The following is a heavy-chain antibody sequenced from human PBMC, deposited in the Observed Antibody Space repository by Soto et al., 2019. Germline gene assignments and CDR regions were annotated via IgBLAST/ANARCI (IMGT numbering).Heavy chain of an antibody. D-gene: IGHD3-22*01. CDR1: GGLFSSYA. Sequence: QEQLVQSGAEVKKSGSSVKVSCKDTGGLFSSYAVSWVRQAPGQGLEWMGGIIPVFDTGYYAQKFQGRVTITGDESTNTAYMELSSLRSEDTAMYYCARGGSGYVWVNDFWGQGTLVTVSS. CDR2: IIPVFDTG. CDR3: ARGGSGYVWVNDF. V-gene: IGHV1-69*01. J-gene: IGHJ4*02.